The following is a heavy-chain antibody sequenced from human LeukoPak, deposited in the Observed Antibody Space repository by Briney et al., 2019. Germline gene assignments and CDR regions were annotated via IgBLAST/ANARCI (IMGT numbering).Heavy chain of an antibody. CDR2: ISGSGGST. V-gene: IGHV3-23*01. CDR3: AKDGELEYYFDY. D-gene: IGHD3-10*01. J-gene: IGHJ4*02. CDR1: GFTFSSYA. Sequence: GGSLRLSCAASGFTFSSYAMSWVRQAPGKGLEWVSAISGSGGSTYYADSVKGLFTISRDNSKNTLYLQMNSLRAEDTAVYYCAKDGELEYYFDYWGQGTLVTVSS.